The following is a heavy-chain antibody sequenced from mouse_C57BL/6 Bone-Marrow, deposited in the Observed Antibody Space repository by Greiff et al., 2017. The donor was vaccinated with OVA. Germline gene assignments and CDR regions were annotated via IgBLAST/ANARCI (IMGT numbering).Heavy chain of an antibody. CDR1: GFTFSSYA. CDR2: ISSGGDYI. CDR3: TRLLDAMDY. D-gene: IGHD2-1*01. Sequence: VQLKESGEGLVKPGGSLKLSCAASGFTFSSYAMSWVRQTPEKRLEWVAYISSGGDYIYYADTVKGRFPISSANARNTLYLQMSSLKSEDTAMYYCTRLLDAMDYWGQGTSVTVSS. J-gene: IGHJ4*01. V-gene: IGHV5-9-1*02.